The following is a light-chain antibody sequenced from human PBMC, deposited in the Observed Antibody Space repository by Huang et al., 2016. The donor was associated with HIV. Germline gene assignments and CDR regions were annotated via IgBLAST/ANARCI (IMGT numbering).Light chain of an antibody. CDR1: QSFSNNY. J-gene: IGKJ4*01. CDR2: GAS. Sequence: LSCRASQSFSNNYLAWYQQKPGQAPRLLIYGASSRATGIPDRFSGRGSGTGFTLTISRLEPEDFAVYFCQQYGTLLTFGGGTKVEI. CDR3: QQYGTLLT. V-gene: IGKV3-20*01.